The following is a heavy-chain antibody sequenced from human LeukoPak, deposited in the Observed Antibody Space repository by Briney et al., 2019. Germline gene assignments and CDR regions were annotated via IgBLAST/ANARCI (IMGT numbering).Heavy chain of an antibody. CDR1: GFTLSTYG. V-gene: IGHV3-23*01. J-gene: IGHJ4*02. CDR3: AKGVVVVAAKYYFDY. D-gene: IGHD2-15*01. CDR2: ISGSGGST. Sequence: GGSLRLSCAASGFTLSTYGMIWVRQAPGKGLNWVSGISGSGGSTYYADSVKGRFTIYRDNTKYTLYLQMNGLRAEDTDVYYCAKGVVVVAAKYYFDYWGQGTLVTVSS.